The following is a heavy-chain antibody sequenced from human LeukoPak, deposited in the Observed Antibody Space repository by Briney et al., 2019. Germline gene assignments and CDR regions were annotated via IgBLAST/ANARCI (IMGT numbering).Heavy chain of an antibody. Sequence: SETLSLTCAVYGGSFSGYYWSWIRQPPGKGLEWIGEINHSGSTNYNPSLKSRVTISVDTSKNQFSLKLSSVTAADTAVYYCARRSGYSGSAAYYYYYYMDVWGKGTTVTVSS. J-gene: IGHJ6*03. D-gene: IGHD5-12*01. CDR1: GGSFSGYY. CDR2: INHSGST. V-gene: IGHV4-34*01. CDR3: ARRSGYSGSAAYYYYYYMDV.